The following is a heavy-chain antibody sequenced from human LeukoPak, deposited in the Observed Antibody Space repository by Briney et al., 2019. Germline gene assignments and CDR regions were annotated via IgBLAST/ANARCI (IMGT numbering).Heavy chain of an antibody. D-gene: IGHD6-13*01. J-gene: IGHJ4*02. Sequence: PGGSLRLSCAASGFTFSSYWMSWVRQAPGKGLEWVANIKQDGSEKYYVDSVKGRFPISRDNAKNSLYLQMNSLRAEDTAVYYCARGSREQQLVPYVNYWGQGTLVTVSS. CDR1: GFTFSSYW. CDR3: ARGSREQQLVPYVNY. CDR2: IKQDGSEK. V-gene: IGHV3-7*01.